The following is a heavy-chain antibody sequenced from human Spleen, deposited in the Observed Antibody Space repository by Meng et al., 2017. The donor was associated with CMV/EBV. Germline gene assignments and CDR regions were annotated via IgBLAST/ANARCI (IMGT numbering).Heavy chain of an antibody. CDR2: IDYTGST. D-gene: IGHD6-19*01. CDR3: ARVRVAGTYYLDY. V-gene: IGHV4-61*01. Sequence: SGGAVSSGSDYWTWIRQPQGKGLGLVGYIDYTGSTNYNPSLKSRVTLSIDASKNQFSLKLTSVTAADTAVYYCARVRVAGTYYLDYWGQGTLVTVSS. J-gene: IGHJ4*02. CDR1: GGAVSSGSDY.